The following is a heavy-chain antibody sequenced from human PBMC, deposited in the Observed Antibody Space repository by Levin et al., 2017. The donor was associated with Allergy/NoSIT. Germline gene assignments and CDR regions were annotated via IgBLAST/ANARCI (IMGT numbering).Heavy chain of an antibody. D-gene: IGHD3-10*01. CDR2: ISSSGSTI. CDR1: GFTFSDYY. J-gene: IGHJ6*02. Sequence: SCAASGFTFSDYYMSWIRQAPGKGLEWVSYISSSGSTIYYADSVKGRFTISRDNAKNSLYLQMNSLRAEDTAVYYCARDRPGYGSGSYYNLDVWGQGTTVTVSS. V-gene: IGHV3-11*01. CDR3: ARDRPGYGSGSYYNLDV.